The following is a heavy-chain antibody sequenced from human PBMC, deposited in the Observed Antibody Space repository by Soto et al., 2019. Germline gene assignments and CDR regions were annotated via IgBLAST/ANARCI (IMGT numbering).Heavy chain of an antibody. V-gene: IGHV3-11*01. CDR1: GFTFSDYY. J-gene: IGHJ6*02. CDR2: ISSSGSTI. D-gene: IGHD3-16*01. Sequence: QVQLVESGGGLVKPGGSLRLSCAASGFTFSDYYMSWIRQAPGKGLEWVAYISSSGSTIYYADSVKGRFTISRDNAKNSLYLQMNRLRAEETAVYYCAGGTRGNPWYYYYGMDVWGQGTTVTVSS. CDR3: AGGTRGNPWYYYYGMDV.